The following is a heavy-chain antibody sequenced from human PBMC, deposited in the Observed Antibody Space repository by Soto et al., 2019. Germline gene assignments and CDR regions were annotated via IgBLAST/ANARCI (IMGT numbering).Heavy chain of an antibody. D-gene: IGHD1-7*01. CDR2: IHGTRSII. J-gene: IGHJ4*02. V-gene: IGHV3-48*02. CDR1: GFTFSIHA. Sequence: EVHLVESGGGLVQPGGSLRLSCAVSGFTFSIHAMNWVRLAPGKGLEWVAYIHGTRSIIYYADSVKGRFTISRDNAKNSLFLQMDSLRDEDTAVYYCARDARNSDYDYWGQGTLVTVSS. CDR3: ARDARNSDYDY.